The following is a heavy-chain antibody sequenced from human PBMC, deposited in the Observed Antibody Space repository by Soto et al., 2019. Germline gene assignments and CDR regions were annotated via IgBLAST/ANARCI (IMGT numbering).Heavy chain of an antibody. CDR2: IIPYTGDT. CDR1: GYTFTSYG. Sequence: SVKVSCKTSGYTFTSYGISWVRQAPGQGLEWMGWIIPYTGDTNYAQKFQGRVTMTADKSTNTAYMEMRSLRSDDTAVYYCARKYIEVAVPLEKWG. V-gene: IGHV1-18*01. CDR3: ARKYIEVAVPLEK. J-gene: IGHJ1*01. D-gene: IGHD6-19*01.